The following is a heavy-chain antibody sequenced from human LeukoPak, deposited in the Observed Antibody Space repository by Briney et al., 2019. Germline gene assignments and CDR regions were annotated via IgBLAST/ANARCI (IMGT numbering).Heavy chain of an antibody. J-gene: IGHJ4*02. Sequence: GASVKVSCKASGYTFTGYYMHWVRQAPGQGLEWMGWINPNSGGTNYAQKFQGRVTMTRDTSISTAYMELSRLRSDDTAVYYCARVGRVAAAGTSFYGYWGQGTLVTVSS. CDR3: ARVGRVAAAGTSFYGY. V-gene: IGHV1-2*02. CDR2: INPNSGGT. D-gene: IGHD6-13*01. CDR1: GYTFTGYY.